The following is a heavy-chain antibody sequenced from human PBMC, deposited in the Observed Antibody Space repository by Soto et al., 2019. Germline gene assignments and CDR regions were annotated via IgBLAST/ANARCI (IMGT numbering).Heavy chain of an antibody. V-gene: IGHV6-1*01. Sequence: SQTLSITCVISGDSVSSNRAGWNWIRQSPSRGLEWLGRTYYKSKWNNDYALSVKSRITINPDTSKNQFSLHLYSVTPEDTAVYYCTGITWFRGMDVWGQGTPVTVSS. J-gene: IGHJ6*02. D-gene: IGHD3-10*01. CDR1: GDSVSSNRAG. CDR2: TYYKSKWNN. CDR3: TGITWFRGMDV.